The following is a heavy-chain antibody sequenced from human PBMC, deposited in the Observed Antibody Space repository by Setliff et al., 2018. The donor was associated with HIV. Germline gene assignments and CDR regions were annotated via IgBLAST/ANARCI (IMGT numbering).Heavy chain of an antibody. CDR3: ARSYCAADCAHNSPRGMDV. V-gene: IGHV4-38-2*01. J-gene: IGHJ6*02. CDR1: GYSISSGYH. Sequence: PSETLSLTCSVSGYSISSGYHWAWIRHPQGKGLEWIGSIYHSESTYYNPSRKSRVTISVDTSKNQFSLKLNSLTAADTAVYYCARSYCAADCAHNSPRGMDVWGQGTTVTVSS. D-gene: IGHD2-21*02. CDR2: IYHSEST.